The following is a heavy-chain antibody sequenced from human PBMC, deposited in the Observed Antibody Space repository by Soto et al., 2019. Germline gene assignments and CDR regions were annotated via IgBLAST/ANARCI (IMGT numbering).Heavy chain of an antibody. Sequence: SVKVSCKASGGTFSSYTISWVRQAPGQGLEWMGRIIPILGIANYAQKFQGRVTITADKSTSTAYMELSSLRSEDTAVYYCARDLYSSSCLLGGYYYYGMDVWG. CDR1: GGTFSSYT. J-gene: IGHJ6*02. D-gene: IGHD6-13*01. V-gene: IGHV1-69*04. CDR3: ARDLYSSSCLLGGYYYYGMDV. CDR2: IIPILGIA.